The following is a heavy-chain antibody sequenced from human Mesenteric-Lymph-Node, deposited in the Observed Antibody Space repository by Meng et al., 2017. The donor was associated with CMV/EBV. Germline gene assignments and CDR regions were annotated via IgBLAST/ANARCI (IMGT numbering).Heavy chain of an antibody. CDR2: ISYSGST. CDR1: GGSVSRGDYY. CDR3: ARNSAVVPAASYYYGMDV. J-gene: IGHJ6*02. Sequence: SETLSLTCTVSGGSVSRGDYYWSWIRQPPGKGLEWIGYISYSGSTNYNPSLQSRVTISADTSNNQVSLKLSSVTAADTAVYYCARNSAVVPAASYYYGMDVWGQGTTVTVSS. D-gene: IGHD2-2*01. V-gene: IGHV4-61*08.